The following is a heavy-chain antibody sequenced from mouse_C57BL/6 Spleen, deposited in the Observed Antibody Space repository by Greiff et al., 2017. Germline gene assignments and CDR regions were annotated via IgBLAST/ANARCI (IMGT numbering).Heavy chain of an antibody. Sequence: DVMLVESGGGLVQSGRSLRLSCATSGFTFSDFYMEWVRQAPGKGLEWIAASRNKANDYTTEYSASVKGRFIVSRDTSQSILYLQMNALRAEDTAMYYCARDPVGNWYFDVWGTGTTVTVSS. D-gene: IGHD1-1*01. CDR3: ARDPVGNWYFDV. J-gene: IGHJ1*03. CDR2: SRNKANDYTT. CDR1: GFTFSDFY. V-gene: IGHV7-1*01.